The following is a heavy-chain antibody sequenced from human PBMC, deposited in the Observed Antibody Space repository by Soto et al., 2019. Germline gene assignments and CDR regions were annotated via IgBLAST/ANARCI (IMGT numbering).Heavy chain of an antibody. CDR3: ARDSPYGSGSYYHYYYYGMDV. J-gene: IGHJ6*02. V-gene: IGHV1-18*01. CDR2: INAYNGNT. Sequence: APVKVSYKASGYTFTSPGIHWLRQTPGQRLEWTGWINAYNGNTNYAQKLQGRVTMPTDTSTSTAYMELRSLRSDDTAVYYCARDSPYGSGSYYHYYYYGMDVWGQGTTVTVAS. D-gene: IGHD3-10*01. CDR1: GYTFTSPG.